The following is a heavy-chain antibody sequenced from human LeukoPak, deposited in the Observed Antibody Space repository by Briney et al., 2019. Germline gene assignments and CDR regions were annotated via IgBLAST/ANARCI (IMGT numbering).Heavy chain of an antibody. J-gene: IGHJ5*02. CDR1: GYTLTELS. D-gene: IGHD5-18*01. Sequence: ASVKVSCKVSGYTLTELSMHWVRQAPGKGLEWRGGFDPEDGETIYAQKFQGRVTMTEDTSTDTAYMELSSLRSEETAVYYCATAPVNTAGMYNWFDPWGQGTLVTVSS. V-gene: IGHV1-24*01. CDR3: ATAPVNTAGMYNWFDP. CDR2: FDPEDGET.